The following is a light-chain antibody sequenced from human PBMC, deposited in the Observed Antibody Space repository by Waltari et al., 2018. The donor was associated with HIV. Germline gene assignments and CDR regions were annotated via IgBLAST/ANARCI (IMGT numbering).Light chain of an antibody. CDR2: DVT. CDR1: SSDAGGYNY. CDR3: CSYAGSYVV. Sequence: QPAMTQPRSVSGFPGQSVTISCTGTSSDAGGYNYVSWYSHHPGKAPKLMIYDVTKRPSGVPDRFSGPKSGHTASLIIYGLQAEDEADYCCCSYAGSYVVVGGGTNLTVL. V-gene: IGLV2-11*01. J-gene: IGLJ2*01.